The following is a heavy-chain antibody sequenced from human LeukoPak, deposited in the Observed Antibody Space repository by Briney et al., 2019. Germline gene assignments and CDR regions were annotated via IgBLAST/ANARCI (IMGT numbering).Heavy chain of an antibody. V-gene: IGHV4-39*07. CDR1: KFTITNNC. J-gene: IGHJ5*02. CDR2: IYYSGST. Sequence: GSLRLSCAVSKFTITNNCRIWVRQAPGKGLEWIGSIYYSGSTYYNPSLKSRVTISVDTSKNQFSLKLSSVTAADTAVYYCARNPNTSWFDPWGQGTLVTVSS. D-gene: IGHD1-14*01. CDR3: ARNPNTSWFDP.